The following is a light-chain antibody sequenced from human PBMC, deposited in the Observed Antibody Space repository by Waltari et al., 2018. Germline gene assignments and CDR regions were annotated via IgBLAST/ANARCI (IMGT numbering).Light chain of an antibody. J-gene: IGLJ2*01. CDR2: EVT. CDR3: TSYTSSGTLL. CDR1: TSDVGGYNR. V-gene: IGLV2-18*02. Sequence: QSALTQPPSVSGSPGQSVTISCTGTTSDVGGYNRVSWYQQPPGPAPKLMIYEVTYRPSGVPDRFSGSKSGNTASLTISGLQAEDEADYYCTSYTSSGTLLFGGGTKLTVV.